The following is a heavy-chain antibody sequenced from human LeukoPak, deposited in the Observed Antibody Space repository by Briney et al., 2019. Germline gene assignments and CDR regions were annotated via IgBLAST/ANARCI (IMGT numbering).Heavy chain of an antibody. CDR2: VISSVGRT. V-gene: IGHV3-23*01. CDR1: GFTFNSYA. Sequence: RGSLRLSCAASGFTFNSYAMSWVRQAPGQGLEWISAVISSVGRTDYAESVQGRVTISRDKSKNTLYLQMNSLRAEDTAVYYCAKSRGEYGDYRPIYYNSAKDVWGRETTATVTS. CDR3: AKSRGEYGDYRPIYYNSAKDV. D-gene: IGHD4-17*01. J-gene: IGHJ6*02.